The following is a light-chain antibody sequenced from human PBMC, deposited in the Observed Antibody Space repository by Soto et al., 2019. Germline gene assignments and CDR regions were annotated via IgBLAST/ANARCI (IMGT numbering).Light chain of an antibody. V-gene: IGLV2-14*03. Sequence: QSALTQPASVSGSHGQSITISCTGTSSDVGGYDHVSWYQQHPGKAPKLIIYDVTVRPSGISRRFSGSKSDNTASLAVSGLQPEDEADYYCSSYTNKDTLLFGGGTKLTVL. CDR2: DVT. CDR3: SSYTNKDTLL. CDR1: SSDVGGYDH. J-gene: IGLJ3*02.